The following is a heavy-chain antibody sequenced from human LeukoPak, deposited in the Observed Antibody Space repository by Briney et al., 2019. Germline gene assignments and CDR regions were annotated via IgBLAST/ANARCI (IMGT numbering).Heavy chain of an antibody. CDR1: GFTFSSYW. CDR2: ISHNGNVN. CDR3: ARGGGLDV. D-gene: IGHD3-16*01. Sequence: GGSLRLSCAASGFTFSSYWMNWARQAPGKGLEWVASISHNGNVNYYVDSVKGRYTISRDNAKNSLYLQMSNLRAEDTAVYFCARGGGLDVWGQGATVTVSS. J-gene: IGHJ6*02. V-gene: IGHV3-7*03.